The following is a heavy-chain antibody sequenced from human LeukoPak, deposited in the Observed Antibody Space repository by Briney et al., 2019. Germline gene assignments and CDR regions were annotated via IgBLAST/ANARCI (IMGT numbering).Heavy chain of an antibody. V-gene: IGHV3-7*03. D-gene: IGHD3-16*01. CDR1: GFTFSSYW. CDR2: INHNGNVN. CDR3: ARGGGLAV. J-gene: IGHJ6*02. Sequence: GGSLRLSCAASGFTFSSYWMNWARQAPGKGLEWVASINHNGNVNYYVDSVKGRFTISRDNAKNSLYRQMSNLRAEDTAVYFCARGGGLAVWGQGATVTVSS.